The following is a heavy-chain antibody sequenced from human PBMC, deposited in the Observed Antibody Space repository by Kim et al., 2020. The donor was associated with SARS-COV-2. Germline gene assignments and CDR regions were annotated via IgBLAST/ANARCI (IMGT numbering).Heavy chain of an antibody. J-gene: IGHJ4*02. Sequence: SETLSLTCTVSGGSISSYYWSWIRQPPGKGLEWIGYIYYSGSTYYNPSLKSRLTISVDTSKNQFSLKLSSVTAADTAVYYCAISRGYDYYYFDYWGQGTLVTVSS. CDR3: AISRGYDYYYFDY. CDR1: GGSISSYY. V-gene: IGHV4-59*08. D-gene: IGHD5-12*01. CDR2: IYYSGST.